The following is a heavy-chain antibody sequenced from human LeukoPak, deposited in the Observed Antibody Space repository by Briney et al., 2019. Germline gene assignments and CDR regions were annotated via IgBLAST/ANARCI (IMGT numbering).Heavy chain of an antibody. CDR2: IIPIFGIA. D-gene: IGHD2-21*02. Sequence: SVKVSCKASGGTFSSYAISWVRQAPGQGLEWMGRIIPIFGIANYAQKFQGRVTITADKSTSTAYMELSSLRSEDTAVYYCASPHPGVAYCGGDCYLDFQHWGQGTLVTISS. CDR3: ASPHPGVAYCGGDCYLDFQH. CDR1: GGTFSSYA. V-gene: IGHV1-69*04. J-gene: IGHJ1*01.